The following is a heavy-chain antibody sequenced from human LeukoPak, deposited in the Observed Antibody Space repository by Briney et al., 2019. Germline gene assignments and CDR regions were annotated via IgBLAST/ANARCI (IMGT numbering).Heavy chain of an antibody. CDR1: EFTFNNHG. CDR2: VWSDGNNK. Sequence: GGSLRLSCAASEFTFNNHGMHWVRQAPGKGLEWLAVVWSDGNNKYYADSVKGRFTISRDNSKNTLYLQMNSLRAEDTAVYYCAKGLAARGAYWGQGTLVTVSS. CDR3: AKGLAARGAY. D-gene: IGHD6-6*01. J-gene: IGHJ4*02. V-gene: IGHV3-30*02.